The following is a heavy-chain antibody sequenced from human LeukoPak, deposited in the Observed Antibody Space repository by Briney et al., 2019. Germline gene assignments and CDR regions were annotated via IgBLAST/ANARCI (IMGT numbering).Heavy chain of an antibody. CDR3: ARYRPHRFYRLYYYYYMDV. J-gene: IGHJ6*03. Sequence: PGGSLRLSCAASGFSFSSYSMNWVRQAPGKGLEWVSSISSSSSYIYYADSVKGRFTISRDNAKNSLYLQMNSLRAEDTAVYYCARYRPHRFYRLYYYYYMDVWGKGTTVTVSS. D-gene: IGHD1-26*01. CDR2: ISSSSSYI. CDR1: GFSFSSYS. V-gene: IGHV3-21*01.